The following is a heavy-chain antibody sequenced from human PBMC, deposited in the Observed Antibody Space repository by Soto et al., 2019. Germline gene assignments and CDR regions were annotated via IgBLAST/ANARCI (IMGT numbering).Heavy chain of an antibody. J-gene: IGHJ5*02. CDR2: IYHSGST. D-gene: IGHD4-17*01. V-gene: IGHV4-4*03. Sequence: QVQLQESGPGLVKPRGPLSPPWPASGASSSSVTGWGWAPSPPGKGLEWIGEIYHSGSTNYNPSLKSRVTISVDKSKNQFSLKLSSVTAADTAVYYCAREYGDYPNWFDPWGQGTLVTVSS. CDR1: GASSSSVTG. CDR3: AREYGDYPNWFDP.